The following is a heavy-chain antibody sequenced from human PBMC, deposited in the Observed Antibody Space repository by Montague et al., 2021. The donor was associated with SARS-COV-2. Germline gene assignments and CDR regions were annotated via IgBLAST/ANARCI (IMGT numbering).Heavy chain of an antibody. V-gene: IGHV4-4*02. D-gene: IGHD2-2*01. J-gene: IGHJ4*02. CDR2: IYHSGST. CDR3: ARTLLGYCSSTSCYGARPRYYFDY. CDR1: GGSISSSNR. Sequence: SETLSLTCAVSGGSISSSNRWSCVRQPPGKGLVWFGEIYHSGSTNYNPSLKSRVTISVDKSKNQFSLKLISVTAADTAVYYCARTLLGYCSSTSCYGARPRYYFDYWGQGTLVTVSS.